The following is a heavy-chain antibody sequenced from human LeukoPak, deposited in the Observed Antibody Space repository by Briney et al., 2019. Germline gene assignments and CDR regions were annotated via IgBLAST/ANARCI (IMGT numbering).Heavy chain of an antibody. J-gene: IGHJ6*03. Sequence: ALVKVSCKASGYSFTNFDINWVRQATGQGLEWMGWMNPNSGNKGYAQKFQGRVTMTMNTSITTAYMELSSLRSEDTAVYYCARGPQWRGDYYYMDVWGRGTTVTVSS. V-gene: IGHV1-8*01. D-gene: IGHD6-19*01. CDR1: GYSFTNFD. CDR3: ARGPQWRGDYYYMDV. CDR2: MNPNSGNK.